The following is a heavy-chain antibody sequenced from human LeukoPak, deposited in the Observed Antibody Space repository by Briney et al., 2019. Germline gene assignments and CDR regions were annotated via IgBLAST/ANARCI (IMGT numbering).Heavy chain of an antibody. CDR3: ARGTVTAPDY. CDR2: IYSGGNT. CDR1: GFSVGNTY. J-gene: IGHJ4*02. D-gene: IGHD2-21*02. Sequence: QPGGSLRLSCAASGFSVGNTYMSWVRQAPGKGLEWVSIIYSGGNTYYADSVKGRFTISRDNSKNTLYLQMNRLRPEDTAVYYCARGTVTAPDYWGQGTLVTVSS. V-gene: IGHV3-53*01.